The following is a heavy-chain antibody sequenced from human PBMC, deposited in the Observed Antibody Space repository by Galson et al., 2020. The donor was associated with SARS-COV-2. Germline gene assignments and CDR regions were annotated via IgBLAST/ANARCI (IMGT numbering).Heavy chain of an antibody. V-gene: IGHV3-48*04. Sequence: GGSLRLSCAASGFTFSSSGMNWVRQAPGTGLEWDTFISSSSTTIYYADSVKGRFTISRDDAKASLYLQMNSLRAEDTAVYYCAGKESQGGYYGMDVWGQGTTVTVSS. CDR2: ISSSSTTI. CDR3: AGKESQGGYYGMDV. J-gene: IGHJ6*02. CDR1: GFTFSSSG. D-gene: IGHD3-16*01.